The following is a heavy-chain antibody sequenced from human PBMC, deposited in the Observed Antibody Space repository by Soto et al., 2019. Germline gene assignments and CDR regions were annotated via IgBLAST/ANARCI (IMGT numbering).Heavy chain of an antibody. J-gene: IGHJ6*02. Sequence: ASVKVSCKASGYTFTSYSISWVRQAPGQGLEWMGWISAYNGNTNYAQKLQGRVTMTTDTSTSTAYMELRSLRSDDTAVYYCAMGAAAGMGGGYYGMDVWGGGTTVTVS. V-gene: IGHV1-18*01. CDR1: GYTFTSYS. CDR3: AMGAAAGMGGGYYGMDV. CDR2: ISAYNGNT. D-gene: IGHD6-13*01.